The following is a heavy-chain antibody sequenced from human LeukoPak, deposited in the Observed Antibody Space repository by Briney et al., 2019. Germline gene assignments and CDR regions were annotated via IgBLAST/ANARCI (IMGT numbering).Heavy chain of an antibody. CDR1: GFNFGDHA. D-gene: IGHD1/OR15-1a*01. CDR2: IGWNGNSV. Sequence: GGSLRLSCVASGFNFGDHAMHWVRQAPGKGLEWASGIGWNGNSVGYADSVMGRFTISRDSAKNSLYLQMNSLRPEDTALYYCAKAFTTGWHNYDHWGQGTLVTVSS. J-gene: IGHJ5*02. CDR3: AKAFTTGWHNYDH. V-gene: IGHV3-9*01.